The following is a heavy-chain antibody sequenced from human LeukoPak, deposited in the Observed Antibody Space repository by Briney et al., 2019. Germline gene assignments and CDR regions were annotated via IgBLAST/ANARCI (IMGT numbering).Heavy chain of an antibody. V-gene: IGHV3-23*01. D-gene: IGHD2-15*01. Sequence: GGSLRLSCAASGFIFSRYGMSWVRQAPGKGLEWVSAISGSGGSTYYADSVKGRFTISRDNSKNTLYLQMNSLRAEDTAVYYCAKSPPDCSGGSCYSRGDYWGQGTLVTVSS. CDR2: ISGSGGST. J-gene: IGHJ4*02. CDR3: AKSPPDCSGGSCYSRGDY. CDR1: GFIFSRYG.